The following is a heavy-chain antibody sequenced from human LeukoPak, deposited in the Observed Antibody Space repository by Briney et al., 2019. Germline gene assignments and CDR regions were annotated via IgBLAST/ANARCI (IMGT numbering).Heavy chain of an antibody. CDR3: ARGWQWLVGVDY. V-gene: IGHV4-61*08. Sequence: SETLSLTCTVSSGSISSSGYYCSWIRQHPGKGLEWIGCIYTSGSTNYNPSLKSRVTMSVDTSKNQFSLKLSSVTAADTAVYYCARGWQWLVGVDYWGQGTLVTVSS. J-gene: IGHJ4*02. D-gene: IGHD6-19*01. CDR1: SGSISSSGYY. CDR2: IYTSGST.